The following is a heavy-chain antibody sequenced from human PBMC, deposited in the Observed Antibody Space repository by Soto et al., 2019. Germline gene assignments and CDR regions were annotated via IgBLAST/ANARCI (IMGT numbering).Heavy chain of an antibody. Sequence: PGESLKISCKDSGYSFTSYWIAWVRQTPGKGLEWMGIIYPYDSNTRYSPSFQGQVTISADKSVSTAYLQWSSLKASDTAMYYCARTESGYSYGFADVWGQGTTVTVSS. CDR2: IYPYDSNT. CDR3: ARTESGYSYGFADV. D-gene: IGHD5-18*01. J-gene: IGHJ6*02. V-gene: IGHV5-51*01. CDR1: GYSFTSYW.